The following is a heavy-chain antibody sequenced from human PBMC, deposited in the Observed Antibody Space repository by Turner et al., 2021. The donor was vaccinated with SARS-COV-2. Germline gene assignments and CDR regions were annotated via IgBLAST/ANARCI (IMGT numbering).Heavy chain of an antibody. CDR3: AKVSAKRITMILRPWEAPFDI. J-gene: IGHJ3*02. Sequence: EPQLLESGGGVVQPGRSLTLSCAASVFTLSNSAMNWVRQAAGKGLGWVSTLSGSVGSTDYADSVTGWFTISRDNSKNTLYLQMNSLRLEDTARYDCAKVSAKRITMILRPWEAPFDIWGQGTMVTISS. CDR1: VFTLSNSA. V-gene: IGHV3-23*01. CDR2: LSGSVGST. D-gene: IGHD3-22*01.